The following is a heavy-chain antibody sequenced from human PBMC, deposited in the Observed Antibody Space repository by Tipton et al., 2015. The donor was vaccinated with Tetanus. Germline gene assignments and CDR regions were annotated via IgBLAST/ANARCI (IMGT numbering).Heavy chain of an antibody. V-gene: IGHV4-30-4*01. J-gene: IGHJ4*02. CDR2: IYYSGST. Sequence: LRFSCTVSGGSISSGDYYWSWIRQPPGKGLEWIGYIYYSGSTYYNPSLKSRVTISVDTSKNQFSLKLSSVTAADTAVYYCARASSGWYGLDFDYWGQGTLVTVSS. CDR3: ARASSGWYGLDFDY. D-gene: IGHD6-19*01. CDR1: GGSISSGDYY.